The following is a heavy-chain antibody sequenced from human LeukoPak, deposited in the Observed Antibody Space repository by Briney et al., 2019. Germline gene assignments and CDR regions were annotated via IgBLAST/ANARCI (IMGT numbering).Heavy chain of an antibody. D-gene: IGHD2-15*01. CDR3: ARVRSGLHMDV. CDR1: GFTFSSYE. V-gene: IGHV3-48*03. CDR2: ISSRGTTI. J-gene: IGHJ6*02. Sequence: GGSLRLSCAVSGFTFSSYEMNWVRQAPGKGLEWVSYISSRGTTIYYVDSVKGRFTISRDNAKNSLYLQMNSLRAEDTALYYCARVRSGLHMDVWGQGTTVTVS.